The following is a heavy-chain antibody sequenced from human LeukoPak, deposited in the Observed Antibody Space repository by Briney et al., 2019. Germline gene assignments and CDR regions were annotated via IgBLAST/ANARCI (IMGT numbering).Heavy chain of an antibody. D-gene: IGHD3-10*01. J-gene: IGHJ6*02. CDR2: INPNRGGT. CDR3: ARGSPWYYYGSGSYFGDNYYYYGMDV. CDR1: GYTFTGYY. V-gene: IGHV1-2*02. Sequence: ASVKVSCKASGYTFTGYYRHWVRQAPGQGREGMGWINPNRGGTNYAQKFQGRVTMTRDTSISTAYMERSRLRCDDTAVYYCARGSPWYYYGSGSYFGDNYYYYGMDVWGQGTTVTVSS.